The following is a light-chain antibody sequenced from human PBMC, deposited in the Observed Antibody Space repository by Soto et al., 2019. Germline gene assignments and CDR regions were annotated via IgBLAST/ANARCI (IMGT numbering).Light chain of an antibody. J-gene: IGLJ2*01. CDR1: SSDVGGYNY. V-gene: IGLV2-14*01. CDR2: EVS. CDR3: SSYTSSSTLV. Sequence: QSALTQPASVSGSPGQSITISCTGTSSDVGGYNYVSWYQQHPGKAPKLMIYEVSTRPSGVSNRFSGSKSGNTASLTISGLQSEDEDDYYCSSYTSSSTLVFGGGTKVTVL.